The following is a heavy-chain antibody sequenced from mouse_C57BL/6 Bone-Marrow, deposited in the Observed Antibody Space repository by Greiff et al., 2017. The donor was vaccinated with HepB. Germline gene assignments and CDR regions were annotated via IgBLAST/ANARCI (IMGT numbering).Heavy chain of an antibody. Sequence: QVQLKQSGAELVRPGTSVKVSCKASGYAFTNYLIEWVKQRPGQGLEWIGVINPGSGGTNYNEKFKGKATLTADKSSSTAYMQLSSLTSEDSAVYFCARPVPYYYAMDYWGQGTSVTVSS. CDR2: INPGSGGT. J-gene: IGHJ4*01. V-gene: IGHV1-54*01. CDR1: GYAFTNYL. CDR3: ARPVPYYYAMDY. D-gene: IGHD1-1*01.